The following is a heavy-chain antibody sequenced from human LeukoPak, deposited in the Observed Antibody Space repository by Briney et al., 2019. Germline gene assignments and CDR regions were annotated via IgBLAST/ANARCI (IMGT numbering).Heavy chain of an antibody. Sequence: GGSLRLSCAASGFTFSSYWMSWVRQAPGKGLEWVANIKQDGSEKYYVDSVKGRFTISRDNAKNSLYLQMNSLRAEDTAVYYCARERYYDFWSGLDKNYYYYYMDVWGKGTTVTVSS. V-gene: IGHV3-7*01. D-gene: IGHD3-3*01. CDR2: IKQDGSEK. J-gene: IGHJ6*03. CDR3: ARERYYDFWSGLDKNYYYYYMDV. CDR1: GFTFSSYW.